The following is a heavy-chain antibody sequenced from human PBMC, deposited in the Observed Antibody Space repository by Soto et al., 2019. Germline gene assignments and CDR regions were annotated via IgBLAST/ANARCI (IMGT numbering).Heavy chain of an antibody. Sequence: SETLCLTCSVSGGSIGGGGDYWSWIRQHPGKGLEWIGYIYYSGSTYYNPSLKSRVTISVDTSKNQFSLYLQMNSLRAEDTAVYYCARDYSSYGPFDYWGQGTLVTVSS. D-gene: IGHD5-18*01. CDR3: ARDYSSYGPFDY. CDR2: IYYSGST. J-gene: IGHJ4*02. CDR1: GGSIGGGGDY. V-gene: IGHV4-31*03.